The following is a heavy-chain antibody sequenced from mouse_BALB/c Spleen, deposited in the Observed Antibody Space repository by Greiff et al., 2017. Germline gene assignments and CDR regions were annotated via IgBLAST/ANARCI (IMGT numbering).Heavy chain of an antibody. J-gene: IGHJ2*01. Sequence: EVQLHHSGPELVKPGASVKMSCKASGYTFTSYVMHWVKQKPGQGLEWIGYINPYNDGTKYNEKFKGKATLTSDKSSSTAYMELSSLTSEDSAVYYCARYYYGSSYDYWGQGTTLTVSS. CDR1: GYTFTSYV. CDR2: INPYNDGT. V-gene: IGHV1-14*01. D-gene: IGHD1-1*01. CDR3: ARYYYGSSYDY.